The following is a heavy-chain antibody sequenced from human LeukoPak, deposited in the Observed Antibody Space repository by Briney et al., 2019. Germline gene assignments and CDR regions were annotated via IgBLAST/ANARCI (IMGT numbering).Heavy chain of an antibody. Sequence: SETLSLTCTVSGGSISSYYWSWIRQPAGKGLEWVGRIYTSGSTNYNPSLKSRFTMSVDTSKNKFSLKLSSVTAADTAVYYCARAPVYCTSTSCYHNWSDPWGQAPLVTVSS. V-gene: IGHV4-4*07. CDR3: ARAPVYCTSTSCYHNWSDP. CDR1: GGSISSYY. J-gene: IGHJ5*02. D-gene: IGHD2-2*01. CDR2: IYTSGST.